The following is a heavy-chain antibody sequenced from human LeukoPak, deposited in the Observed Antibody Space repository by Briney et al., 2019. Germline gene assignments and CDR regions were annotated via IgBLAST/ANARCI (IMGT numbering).Heavy chain of an antibody. Sequence: PSETLSLTCTVSGGSISSSSYYWGWIRQPPGKGLEWIGSIYYSGSTYYNPSLKSRVTISVDTSKNQFSLKLSSVTAADTAVYYCAREMSRIDQRDAFDIWGQGTMVTVSS. CDR3: AREMSRIDQRDAFDI. J-gene: IGHJ3*02. CDR1: GGSISSSSYY. D-gene: IGHD6-25*01. CDR2: IYYSGST. V-gene: IGHV4-39*07.